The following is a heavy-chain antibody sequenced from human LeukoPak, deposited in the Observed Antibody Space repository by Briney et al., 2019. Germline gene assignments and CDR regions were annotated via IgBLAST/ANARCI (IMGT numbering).Heavy chain of an antibody. Sequence: GGSLRLSCAASGFTFRSYEMNWVRQAPGKGLEWVSYISSDSSAIYYADSVKGRFTISRDNAKNSLYLQMNSLRDEDTAVYFCARDYAYASDMWGQGTMVTVSS. CDR2: ISSDSSAI. V-gene: IGHV3-48*02. CDR1: GFTFRSYE. D-gene: IGHD4-17*01. CDR3: ARDYAYASDM. J-gene: IGHJ3*02.